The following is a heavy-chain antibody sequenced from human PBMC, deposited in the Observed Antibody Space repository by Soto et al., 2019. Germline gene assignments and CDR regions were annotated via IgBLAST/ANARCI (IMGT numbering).Heavy chain of an antibody. V-gene: IGHV4-59*01. CDR3: ARAPRKQWLVL. J-gene: IGHJ4*02. CDR1: GGSISSYY. CDR2: IYYSGST. D-gene: IGHD6-19*01. Sequence: QVQLQESGPGLVKPSETLSLTCTVSGGSISSYYWSWIRQAPGKGLEWIVYIYYSGSTNYNPSLKSRVTISVDTSKNQFSLKLSSVTAADTAVYYCARAPRKQWLVLWGQGTLVTVSS.